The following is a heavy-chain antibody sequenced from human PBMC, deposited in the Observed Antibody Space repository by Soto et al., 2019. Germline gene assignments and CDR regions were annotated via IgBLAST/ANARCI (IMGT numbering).Heavy chain of an antibody. D-gene: IGHD3-10*01. CDR1: GFTFSSYN. J-gene: IGHJ4*02. V-gene: IGHV3-48*02. CDR3: AREARGFDY. Sequence: EVQLVESGGGSIQTEGSLRLSCAASGFTFSSYNMNWVRQAPGKGLEWISYISSTGSTTYYADSVKGRFTTSRDNAKNSLFLQMNSLRDEDTAVYYCAREARGFDYWGQGTLVTVSS. CDR2: ISSTGSTT.